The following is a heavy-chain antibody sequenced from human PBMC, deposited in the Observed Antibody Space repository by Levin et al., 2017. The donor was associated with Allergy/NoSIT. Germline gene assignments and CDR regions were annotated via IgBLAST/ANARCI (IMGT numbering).Heavy chain of an antibody. D-gene: IGHD6-13*01. V-gene: IGHV3-30*04. CDR2: ISYDGSNK. J-gene: IGHJ4*02. CDR1: GFTFSSYA. CDR3: ARDIQRLAAAGTLDY. Sequence: LSLTCAASGFTFSSYAMHWVRQAPGKGLEWVAVISYDGSNKYYADSVKGRFTISRDNSKNTLYLQMNSLRAEDTAVYYCARDIQRLAAAGTLDYWGQGTLVTVSS.